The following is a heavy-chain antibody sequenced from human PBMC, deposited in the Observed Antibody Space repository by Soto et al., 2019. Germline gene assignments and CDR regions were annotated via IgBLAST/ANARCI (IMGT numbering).Heavy chain of an antibody. D-gene: IGHD3-3*01. J-gene: IGHJ6*02. CDR2: ISGSGGST. V-gene: IGHV3-23*01. CDR3: AKLSFRFRLRVVTDYYGMDV. CDR1: GFTFSSYA. Sequence: GGSLRLSCAASGFTFSSYAMSWVRQAPGKGLEWVSAISGSGGSTYYADSVKGRFTISRDNSKNTLYLQMNSLRAEDTAVYYCAKLSFRFRLRVVTDYYGMDVWGQRTKDTVSS.